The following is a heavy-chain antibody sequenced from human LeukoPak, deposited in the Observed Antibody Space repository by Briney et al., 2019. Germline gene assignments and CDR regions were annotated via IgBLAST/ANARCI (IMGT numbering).Heavy chain of an antibody. CDR2: IWHDGTNK. CDR3: ARFGPPNWYFDL. Sequence: PGGSLRLSCAASGFTFSNYGMHWVRQAPGKGLEWVAVIWHDGTNKYYADFVKGRFTISRDNSNNTLYLRMDSLSAEDTAVYYCARFGPPNWYFDLWGRGTLVTVSS. V-gene: IGHV3-33*01. J-gene: IGHJ2*01. D-gene: IGHD3-10*01. CDR1: GFTFSNYG.